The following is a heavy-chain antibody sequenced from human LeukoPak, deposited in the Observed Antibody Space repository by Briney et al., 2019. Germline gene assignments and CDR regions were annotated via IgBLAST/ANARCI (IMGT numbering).Heavy chain of an antibody. D-gene: IGHD5-24*01. J-gene: IGHJ4*02. CDR3: ARDRGGRWLQWVGDDY. CDR2: INPNSGGT. CDR1: GYTFTGYY. V-gene: IGHV1-2*02. Sequence: ASVKVSCKASGYTFTGYYMHWVRQAPGQGLEWMGWINPNSGGTNYAQKFRGRVTMTRDTSISTAYMELSRLRSDDTAVYYCARDRGGRWLQWVGDDYWGQGTLVTVSS.